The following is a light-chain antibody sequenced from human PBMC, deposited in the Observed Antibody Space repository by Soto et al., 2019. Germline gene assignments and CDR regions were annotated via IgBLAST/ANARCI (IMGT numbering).Light chain of an antibody. J-gene: IGLJ3*02. V-gene: IGLV1-40*01. CDR3: SLSALV. CDR1: SSNIGAGYD. Sequence: QSVLTQPPSVSGAPGQGVTISCAGTSSNIGAGYDVHWYQQVPGTAPKLLIYTNSNRPSGVPDRFSGSKSGTSASLAITGLLAADEADYDSSLSALVFGGGTKLTVL. CDR2: TNS.